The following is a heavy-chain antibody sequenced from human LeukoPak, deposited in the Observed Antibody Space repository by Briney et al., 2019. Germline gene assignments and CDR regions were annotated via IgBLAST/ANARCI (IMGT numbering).Heavy chain of an antibody. CDR1: GGSFSGYY. CDR3: ARADYSSTWSHDYYYMDV. CDR2: INHSGST. J-gene: IGHJ6*03. V-gene: IGHV4-34*01. D-gene: IGHD6-13*01. Sequence: SETLSLTCAVYGGSFSGYYWSWIRRPPEKGLEWIGEINHSGSTNYNPSLKSRVTISVDTSKNQVSLKLSSVTAADTAVYYCARADYSSTWSHDYYYMDVWGKGTTVTVSS.